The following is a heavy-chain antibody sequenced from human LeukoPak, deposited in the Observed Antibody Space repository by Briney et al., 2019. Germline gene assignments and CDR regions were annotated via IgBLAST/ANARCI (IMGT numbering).Heavy chain of an antibody. CDR1: GITFSTYW. V-gene: IGHV3-74*01. CDR2: ISSDGTNT. D-gene: IGHD4-23*01. J-gene: IGHJ5*02. Sequence: GGSLRLSCAASGITFSTYWMHWVRQAPGKGLVWVSRISSDGTNTGYADSVKGRFTISRDNAKNTVYLQMNSLRAEDTAVYYCVRDGGNYWFDPWGQGTLVTVSS. CDR3: VRDGGNYWFDP.